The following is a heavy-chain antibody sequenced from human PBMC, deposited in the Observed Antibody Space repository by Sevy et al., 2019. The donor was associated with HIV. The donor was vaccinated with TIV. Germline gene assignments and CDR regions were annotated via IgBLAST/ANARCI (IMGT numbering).Heavy chain of an antibody. CDR1: GFSLSAYW. D-gene: IGHD1-26*01. CDR3: ARGIGKSGAF. CDR2: INNDGSVR. Sequence: GGSLRLSCKCSGFSLSAYWMHWVRQIPGKGLDWVSHINNDGSVRQYADSVKGRFAISRDNVRNTLYLQMESLRAEDAGVYYCARGIGKSGAFWGQGTLVTVSS. V-gene: IGHV3-74*01. J-gene: IGHJ4*02.